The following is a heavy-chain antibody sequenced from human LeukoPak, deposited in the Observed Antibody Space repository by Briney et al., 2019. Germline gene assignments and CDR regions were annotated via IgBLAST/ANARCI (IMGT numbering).Heavy chain of an antibody. CDR3: ARERVVVAATLDY. J-gene: IGHJ4*02. Sequence: ASVKVSCKASGYTFTGYYMHWVRQAPGQGLEWMGWINPNSGGTNYAQKFQGWVTMTRDTSISTAYMELSRLRSDDTAVYYCARERVVVAATLDYWGQGTLVTVSS. V-gene: IGHV1-2*04. CDR2: INPNSGGT. CDR1: GYTFTGYY. D-gene: IGHD2-15*01.